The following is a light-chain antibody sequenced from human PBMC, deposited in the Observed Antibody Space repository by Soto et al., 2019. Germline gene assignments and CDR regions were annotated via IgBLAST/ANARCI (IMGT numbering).Light chain of an antibody. V-gene: IGLV1-44*01. CDR2: YNN. CDR1: SSNIASNT. CDR3: AAWDDSLYGWV. J-gene: IGLJ3*02. Sequence: QSVLTQPPSASGTPGQRVTISCSGSSSNIASNTVNWYQQLPGTAPTLLIYYNNQRPSGVPDRFSGSKSGTSASLAISGLQSEDEAHYYCAAWDDSLYGWVFGGGTKLTVL.